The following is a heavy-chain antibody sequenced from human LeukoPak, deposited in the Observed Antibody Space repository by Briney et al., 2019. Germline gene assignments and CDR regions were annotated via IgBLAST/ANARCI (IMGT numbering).Heavy chain of an antibody. V-gene: IGHV4-39*01. J-gene: IGHJ3*02. CDR2: IYYSGST. CDR3: ARPLYSSSSISDAFDI. CDR1: GGSISSSSYY. Sequence: SETLSLTCTVSGGSISSSSYYWGWIRQPPGKGLEWIGSIYYSGSTYYNPSLKSRVTISVDTSKNQFSLKLSSVTAADTAVYYCARPLYSSSSISDAFDIWGQGTMVTVSS. D-gene: IGHD6-6*01.